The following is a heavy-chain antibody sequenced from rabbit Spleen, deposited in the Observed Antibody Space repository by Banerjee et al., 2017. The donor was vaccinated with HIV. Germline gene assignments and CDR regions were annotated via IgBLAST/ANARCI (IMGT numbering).Heavy chain of an antibody. J-gene: IGHJ4*01. CDR1: GFSFISGYY. D-gene: IGHD1-1*01. V-gene: IGHV1S45*01. CDR2: IWSGSSGST. Sequence: QEQLVESGGGLVQPEGSLTLTCTASGFSFISGYYMCWVRQAPGKGLEWIACIWSGSSGSTYYASWAKGRFTISKTSSTTVTLQMTSLTVADTATYFCARDGIDYNAWDLDLWGPGTLVTVS. CDR3: ARDGIDYNAWDLDL.